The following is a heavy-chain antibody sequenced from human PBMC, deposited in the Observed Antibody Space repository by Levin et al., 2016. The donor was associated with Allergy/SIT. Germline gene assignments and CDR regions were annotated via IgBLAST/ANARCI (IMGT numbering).Heavy chain of an antibody. D-gene: IGHD6-13*01. Sequence: VRQMPGKGLEWMGRIDPSDSYTNYSPSFQGHVTISADKSISTAYLQWSSLKASDTAIYYCARHLNPYTSSSNWFDPWGQGTLVTVSS. CDR3: ARHLNPYTSSSNWFDP. V-gene: IGHV5-10-1*01. J-gene: IGHJ5*02. CDR2: IDPSDSYT.